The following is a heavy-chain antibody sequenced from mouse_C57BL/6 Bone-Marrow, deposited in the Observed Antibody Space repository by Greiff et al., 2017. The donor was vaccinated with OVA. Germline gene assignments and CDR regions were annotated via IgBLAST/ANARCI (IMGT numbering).Heavy chain of an antibody. V-gene: IGHV1-82*01. CDR1: GYAFSSSW. CDR3: ARRIYYYGSSYYWYFDV. CDR2: IYPGDGDT. J-gene: IGHJ1*03. D-gene: IGHD1-1*01. Sequence: VKLMESGPELVKPGASVKISCKASGYAFSSSWMNWVKQRPGKGLEWIGRIYPGDGDTNYNGKFKGKATLTADKSSSTAYMQLSSLTSEDSAVYFCARRIYYYGSSYYWYFDVWGTGTTVTVSS.